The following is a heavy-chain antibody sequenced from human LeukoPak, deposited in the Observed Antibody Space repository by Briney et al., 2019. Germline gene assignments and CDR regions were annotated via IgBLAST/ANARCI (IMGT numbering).Heavy chain of an antibody. CDR2: ITSSSSST. CDR1: GFTFSSYA. D-gene: IGHD3-10*01. Sequence: TGGSLRLSCAASGFTFSSYAMSWVRQAPGKGLEWVSYITSSSSSTNYADSVKGRFTISRDNAKNSLYLQMSSLRAEDTAVYYCARGHSGLDYWGQGTLVTVSS. V-gene: IGHV3-48*04. J-gene: IGHJ4*02. CDR3: ARGHSGLDY.